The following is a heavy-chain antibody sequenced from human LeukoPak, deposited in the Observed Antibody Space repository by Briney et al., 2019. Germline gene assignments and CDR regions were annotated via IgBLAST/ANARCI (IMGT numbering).Heavy chain of an antibody. CDR2: INPSGGST. CDR1: GYTFTSYY. V-gene: IGHV1-46*01. J-gene: IGHJ3*02. D-gene: IGHD4-23*01. CDR3: ARGGNGRTASTFFDI. Sequence: GASVKVSCKASGYTFTSYYMHWVRQAPGQGLEWMGIINPSGGSTSYARKFQGRVTMTRDMSTSTVYMELSSLRSEDTAVYYCARGGNGRTASTFFDIWGQGTMVTVSS.